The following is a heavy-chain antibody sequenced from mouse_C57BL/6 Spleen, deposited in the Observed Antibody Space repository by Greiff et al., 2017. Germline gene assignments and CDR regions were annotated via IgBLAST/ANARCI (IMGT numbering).Heavy chain of an antibody. J-gene: IGHJ1*03. D-gene: IGHD1-1*01. CDR2: INPGSGGT. Sequence: VKLVESGAELVRPGTSVKVSCKASGYAFTNYLIEWVKQRPGQGLEWIGVINPGSGGTNYNEKFKGKATLTADNSSSTAYMPLSSLTSEDSAVYYCARAPDCSGSRNWYFDVWGTGTTVTVSS. CDR1: GYAFTNYL. V-gene: IGHV1-54*01. CDR3: ARAPDCSGSRNWYFDV.